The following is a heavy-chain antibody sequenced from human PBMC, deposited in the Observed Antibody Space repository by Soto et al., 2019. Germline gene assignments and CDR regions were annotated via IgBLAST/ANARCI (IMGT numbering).Heavy chain of an antibody. CDR3: AKAPRKDMGYYFDY. V-gene: IGHV3-23*01. J-gene: IGHJ4*02. D-gene: IGHD2-15*01. CDR1: GFTFSSYA. Sequence: EVQLLESGGGLVQPGGSLRLSCAASGFTFSSYAMSWVRQAPGKGLEWVSAISGSGGSTYYADSVKGRFTISRENSKNTLYLKMNSLRAEDTAVYYCAKAPRKDMGYYFDYWGQGTLVTVSS. CDR2: ISGSGGST.